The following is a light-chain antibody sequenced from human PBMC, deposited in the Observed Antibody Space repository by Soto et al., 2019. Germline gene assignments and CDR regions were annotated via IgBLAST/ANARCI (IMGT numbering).Light chain of an antibody. V-gene: IGLV2-14*01. CDR2: EVS. CDR1: SSDVGGYNY. J-gene: IGLJ1*01. Sequence: QSALTQPASVSGSPGQSITISCPGTSSDVGGYNYVCWYQQHPGKAPKLMIYEVSNRPSGVSNRFSGSKSGNTASLTISGLQAEDEADYYCSSYTSSSTPYVFGTGTKLTVL. CDR3: SSYTSSSTPYV.